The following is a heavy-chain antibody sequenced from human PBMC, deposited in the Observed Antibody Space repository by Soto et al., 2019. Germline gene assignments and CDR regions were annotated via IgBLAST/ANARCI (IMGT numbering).Heavy chain of an antibody. J-gene: IGHJ6*02. Sequence: SGTLSLTCTVSGDSISSGNKYWSWIRQPPGQGLEWIGYIFSSGTTYYNPSLKSRLTMSLDTSQNQFSLKLNSVTDADTAVYYCARVPSPFDYYYAMDVWGQGTTVTVSS. CDR3: ARVPSPFDYYYAMDV. D-gene: IGHD3-16*01. CDR1: GDSISSGNKY. CDR2: IFSSGTT. V-gene: IGHV4-30-4*01.